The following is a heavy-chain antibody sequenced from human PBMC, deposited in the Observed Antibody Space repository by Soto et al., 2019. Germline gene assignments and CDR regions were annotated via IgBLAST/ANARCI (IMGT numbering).Heavy chain of an antibody. CDR3: ARGGYYDNPWGKLSHYGLDV. CDR2: ISPYNDYT. V-gene: IGHV1-18*01. J-gene: IGHJ6*02. D-gene: IGHD3-16*01. CDR1: GYTFIRYG. Sequence: QVQLVQSAAEVKKPGASVRVSCKASGYTFIRYGIAWVRQAPGQGLEWMGWISPYNDYTIYAQKLQGRVTMTADTSTRTVYMELRGMKSDETAVYSCARGGYYDNPWGKLSHYGLDVWGQGTSVTVSS.